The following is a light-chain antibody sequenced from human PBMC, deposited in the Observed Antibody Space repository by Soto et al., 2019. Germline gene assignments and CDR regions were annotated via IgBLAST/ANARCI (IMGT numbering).Light chain of an antibody. CDR2: DVS. V-gene: IGLV2-14*01. CDR3: SSYGSSTTLEV. J-gene: IGLJ1*01. CDR1: SSDVGDYDY. Sequence: QSVLTQPASVSGSPGQSITISCTGTSSDVGDYDYVSWYQQHPGKAPKLMIYDVSNRPSGISNRFSGSKSGNTASLTISGLQAEDEAHYYCSSYGSSTTLEVFGTGTKLTVL.